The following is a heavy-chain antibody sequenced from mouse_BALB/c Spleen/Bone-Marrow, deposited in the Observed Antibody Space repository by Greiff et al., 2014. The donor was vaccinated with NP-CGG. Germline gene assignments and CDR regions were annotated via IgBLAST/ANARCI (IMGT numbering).Heavy chain of an antibody. CDR2: ITPSNGDT. CDR1: GYTFTSYY. V-gene: IGHV1S81*02. J-gene: IGHJ3*01. Sequence: QVQLQQSGAELVKPGASVKLSCKAPGYTFTSYYMYWVRQRPGQGLEWIGEITPSNGDTNFNEKFKSKATLTVDKSSSTAYMQLSSLTSEDSAVYYCSREGAYWGQGTLVTVSA. CDR3: SREGAY.